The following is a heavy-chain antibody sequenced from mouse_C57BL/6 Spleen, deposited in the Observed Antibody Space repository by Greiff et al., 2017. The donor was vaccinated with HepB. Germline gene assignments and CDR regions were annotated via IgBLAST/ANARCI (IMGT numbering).Heavy chain of an antibody. CDR2: IYPGDGDT. CDR3: AREANWDRGDY. V-gene: IGHV1-80*01. Sequence: VKLMESGAELVKPGASVKISCKASGYAFSSYWMNWVKQRPGKGLEWIGQIYPGDGDTNYNGKFKGKATLTADKSSSTAYMQLSSLTSEDSAVYFCAREANWDRGDYWGQGTTLTVSS. J-gene: IGHJ2*01. D-gene: IGHD4-1*02. CDR1: GYAFSSYW.